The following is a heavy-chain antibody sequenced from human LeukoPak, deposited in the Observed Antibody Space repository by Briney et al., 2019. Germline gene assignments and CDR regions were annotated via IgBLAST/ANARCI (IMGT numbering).Heavy chain of an antibody. V-gene: IGHV3-33*01. D-gene: IGHD5-18*01. CDR3: ARDRSQHYFDY. CDR1: GFTFRNFG. CDR2: IYYDGSDK. J-gene: IGHJ4*02. Sequence: PGGSLRLSCVVSGFTFRNFGMHWVRQAPGKGLEWVAVIYYDGSDKYYVDSVKGRFAVSRDNSKNTLYLQMNNLRVEGTAVYHCARDRSQHYFDYWGQGALVTVSS.